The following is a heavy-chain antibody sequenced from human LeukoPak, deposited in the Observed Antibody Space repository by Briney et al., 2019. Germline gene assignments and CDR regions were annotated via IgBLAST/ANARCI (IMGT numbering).Heavy chain of an antibody. D-gene: IGHD2-15*01. CDR3: ARNSCPSGSCYDNRGYFDY. Sequence: PSETLSLTCTVSGGSISNYYWNWIRQPAGKGLEWIGRIHTSGSTNYNPSLKSRVTMSVDTSKNQFSLKLSSVTAADTAVYYCARNSCPSGSCYDNRGYFDYWGQGTLVTVSS. J-gene: IGHJ4*02. CDR1: GGSISNYY. V-gene: IGHV4-4*07. CDR2: IHTSGST.